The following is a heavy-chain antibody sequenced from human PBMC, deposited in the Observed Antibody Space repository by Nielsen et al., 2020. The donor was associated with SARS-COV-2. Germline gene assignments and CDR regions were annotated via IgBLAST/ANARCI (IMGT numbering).Heavy chain of an antibody. CDR2: ISWNSGSI. J-gene: IGHJ4*02. V-gene: IGHV3-9*01. D-gene: IGHD6-19*01. CDR1: GFTFDDYA. Sequence: GGSLRLSCAASGFTFDDYAMHWVRQAPGKGLEWVSGISWNSGSIGYADSVKGRFTISRDNAKNSLYLQMNSLRAEDTALYYCASLGIYSSGCWGQGTLVTVSS. CDR3: ASLGIYSSGC.